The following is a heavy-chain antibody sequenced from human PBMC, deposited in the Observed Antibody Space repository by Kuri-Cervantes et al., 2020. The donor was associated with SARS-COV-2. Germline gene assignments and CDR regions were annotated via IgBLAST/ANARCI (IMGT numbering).Heavy chain of an antibody. D-gene: IGHD2-15*01. CDR2: ISSSSSTI. CDR3: ARRSRWTYYFDI. J-gene: IGHJ4*02. V-gene: IGHV3-48*01. Sequence: SMTLSCAASTLSLSSKRMNWVRQAHGKVLEWVSYISSSSSTIYYADSVTGRFTISRDNAKNSLYLQMNSLRAEDTAVYYCARRSRWTYYFDIWGQGTLVTVSS. CDR1: TLSLSSKR.